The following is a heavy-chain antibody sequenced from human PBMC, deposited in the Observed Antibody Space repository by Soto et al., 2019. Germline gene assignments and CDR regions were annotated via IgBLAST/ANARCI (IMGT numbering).Heavy chain of an antibody. CDR3: ALDSSGYYASLSMDV. V-gene: IGHV4-38-2*01. CDR2: IYHSGNT. CDR1: GYSISSGHY. Sequence: SETLSLTCVVSGYSISSGHYWGWIRQPPGKGLEWIGNIYHSGNTYYNPSLKSRVTISVDTSKNQFSLKLSSATAADTAVYYCALDSSGYYASLSMDVWGQGTTVTVSS. D-gene: IGHD3-22*01. J-gene: IGHJ6*02.